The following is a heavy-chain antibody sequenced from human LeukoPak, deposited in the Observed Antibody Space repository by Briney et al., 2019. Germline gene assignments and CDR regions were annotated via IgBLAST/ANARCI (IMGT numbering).Heavy chain of an antibody. CDR2: IIPILGIV. D-gene: IGHD3-16*01. J-gene: IGHJ4*02. CDR1: GGTFSSYA. CDR3: ARDPREGEGYFDY. V-gene: IGHV1-69*04. Sequence: SVKVSCKASGGTFSSYAISWVRQAPGQGLEWMGRIIPILGIVNYAQKFQGRVTITADKSTSTAYMELSSLRSEDTAVYYCARDPREGEGYFDYWGQGTLVTVSS.